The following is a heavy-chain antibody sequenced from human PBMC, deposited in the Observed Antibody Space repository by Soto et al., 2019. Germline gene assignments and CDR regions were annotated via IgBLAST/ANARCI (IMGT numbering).Heavy chain of an antibody. CDR3: AKPRQITSLLLYYFDY. CDR2: ISYDGSDK. J-gene: IGHJ4*02. CDR1: GFTFSSYG. Sequence: QVQLVESGGGVVLHGRSLRLSCAASGFTFSSYGMHWVRRAPGKGLEWVAVISYDGSDKYYADSVKGRFTISRDNSRNTLYLQMNSLRAEDTAVYYCAKPRQITSLLLYYFDYWGQGTLVTVSS. V-gene: IGHV3-30*18. D-gene: IGHD2-15*01.